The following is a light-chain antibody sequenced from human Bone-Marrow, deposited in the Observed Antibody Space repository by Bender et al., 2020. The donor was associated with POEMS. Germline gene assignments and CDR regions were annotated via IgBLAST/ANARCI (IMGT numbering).Light chain of an antibody. CDR3: AAWEDSLNGWV. Sequence: QSVLTQPPSASGTPGQRVTISCSGSSSNIGKNAVNWYQQVPGTAPKLLIYINNQRPSGVPDRFSGSKSGTSASLAISGLQSEDEADYYCAAWEDSLNGWVFGGGTKLTVL. CDR1: SSNIGKNA. V-gene: IGLV1-44*01. CDR2: INN. J-gene: IGLJ3*02.